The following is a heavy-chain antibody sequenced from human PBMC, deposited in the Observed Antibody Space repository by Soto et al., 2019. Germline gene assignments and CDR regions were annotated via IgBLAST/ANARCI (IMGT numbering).Heavy chain of an antibody. J-gene: IGHJ4*02. V-gene: IGHV3-23*01. Sequence: LRLSCADSGFRFSSYSMSWVRQAPGKGLEWVSAITGSGDKTYYADSVKGRFTISRDNSKKTHYLQMSSLRAEDSAIYYCATMDGYFQFWGQGTLVTVSS. D-gene: IGHD4-17*01. CDR3: ATMDGYFQF. CDR1: GFRFSSYS. CDR2: ITGSGDKT.